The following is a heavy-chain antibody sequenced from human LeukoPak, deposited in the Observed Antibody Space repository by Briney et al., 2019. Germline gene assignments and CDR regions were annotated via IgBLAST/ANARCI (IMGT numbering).Heavy chain of an antibody. Sequence: PGGSLRLSCAASGFTFGSYAMHWVRQAPGKGLEWVAVISYDGSNKYYADSVKGRFTISRDNSKNTLYLQMNSLRAEDTAVYYCARDAAAGAYYYYGMDVWGKGTTVTVSS. CDR1: GFTFGSYA. V-gene: IGHV3-30*04. J-gene: IGHJ6*04. CDR2: ISYDGSNK. D-gene: IGHD6-13*01. CDR3: ARDAAAGAYYYYGMDV.